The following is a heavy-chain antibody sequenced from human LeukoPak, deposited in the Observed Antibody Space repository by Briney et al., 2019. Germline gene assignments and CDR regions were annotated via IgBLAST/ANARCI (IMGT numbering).Heavy chain of an antibody. Sequence: GGSLRLPCAASGFTFSSYEMNWVRQAPGKGLEWVSYISSSGTTIYYAASVKGRFTISRDNAKNSLYLQMNSLRAEDTAVYYCARGYGSGSSHIDYWGQGTLVTVSS. CDR3: ARGYGSGSSHIDY. V-gene: IGHV3-48*03. CDR1: GFTFSSYE. D-gene: IGHD3-10*01. CDR2: ISSSGTTI. J-gene: IGHJ4*02.